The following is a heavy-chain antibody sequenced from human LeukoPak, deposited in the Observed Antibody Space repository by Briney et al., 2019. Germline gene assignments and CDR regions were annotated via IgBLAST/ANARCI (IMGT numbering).Heavy chain of an antibody. CDR1: GGSISSYY. J-gene: IGHJ4*02. CDR2: IYYSGST. Sequence: SETLSLTCTVSGGSISSYYWSWIRQPPGKGLEWIGYIYYSGSTNYNPSLKSRVTISVDTSKNQFSLKLSSVTAADTAVYYCAKADGQGFDYWGQGTLVTVSS. D-gene: IGHD5-24*01. V-gene: IGHV4-59*01. CDR3: AKADGQGFDY.